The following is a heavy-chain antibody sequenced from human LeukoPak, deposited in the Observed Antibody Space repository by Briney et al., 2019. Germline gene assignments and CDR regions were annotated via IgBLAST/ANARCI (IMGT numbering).Heavy chain of an antibody. D-gene: IGHD3-10*01. CDR3: AKDLDYYGSGTYPTDY. V-gene: IGHV3-30*02. CDR2: IRYDGSNK. J-gene: IGHJ4*02. Sequence: GGSLRLSCAASGFTFSSYGMHWVRQAPGKGLEWVAFIRYDGSNKYYADSVKGRFTISRDNSKNTLYLQVNSLRAEDTAVYYCAKDLDYYGSGTYPTDYWGQGTLVAVSS. CDR1: GFTFSSYG.